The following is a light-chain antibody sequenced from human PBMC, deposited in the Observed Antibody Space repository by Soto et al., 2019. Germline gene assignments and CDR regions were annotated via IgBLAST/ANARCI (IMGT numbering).Light chain of an antibody. V-gene: IGKV3-15*01. J-gene: IGKJ1*01. CDR2: GAS. CDR1: QTIYSN. CDR3: QQYDKWPRT. Sequence: EIVMTQSPATPSVSPGERATLSCRASQTIYSNLAWYQQKPGQGPRLVVLGASNRATGIPARFSASGSGTEFTLTISSLQSEDSAVYYCQQYDKWPRTFGQGTKVEIK.